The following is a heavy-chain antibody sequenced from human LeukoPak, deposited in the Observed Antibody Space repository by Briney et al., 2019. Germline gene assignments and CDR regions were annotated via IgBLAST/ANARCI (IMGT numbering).Heavy chain of an antibody. J-gene: IGHJ6*02. CDR1: GDSTRSSSYY. Sequence: PSETLSLTCTVSGDSTRSSSYYWGWIRQPPGKGLEWIGSLYYSGSTYYNPSLKSRVTISVDTSKNQCSLKLSSVTAADTAMYYCARGVRDYGMDVWGQGTTVTVSS. CDR2: LYYSGST. V-gene: IGHV4-39*01. CDR3: ARGVRDYGMDV.